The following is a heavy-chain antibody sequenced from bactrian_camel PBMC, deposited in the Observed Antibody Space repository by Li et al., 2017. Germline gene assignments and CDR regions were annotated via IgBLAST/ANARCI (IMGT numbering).Heavy chain of an antibody. Sequence: VQLVESGRGLVQPGESLRLSCAASEFIFRSYYMAWVRQVPGKGLEWVSDINRGGDTTHYADSVKGRFTISRDNAKNTLYLQMNSLKTEDTAVYYCATRYGAGSGYNYWGNGTQVTVS. CDR2: INRGGDTT. D-gene: IGHD6*01. J-gene: IGHJ4*01. V-gene: IGHV3S40*01. CDR3: ATRYGAGSGYNY. CDR1: EFIFRSYY.